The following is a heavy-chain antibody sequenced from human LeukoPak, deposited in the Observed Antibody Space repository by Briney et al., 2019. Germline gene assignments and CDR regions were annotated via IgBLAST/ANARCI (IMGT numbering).Heavy chain of an antibody. D-gene: IGHD2-2*01. J-gene: IGHJ4*02. CDR2: ISSSSSTI. CDR1: GFTFSSYS. V-gene: IGHV3-48*01. Sequence: PGGSLRLSCAASGFTFSSYSMNWVRQAPGKGLEWVSYISSSSSTIYYADSVKGRFTISRDNAKNSLYLQMNSLRADDTAVYYCARDQNSGSTRCYANYWGEGTLVTVSS. CDR3: ARDQNSGSTRCYANY.